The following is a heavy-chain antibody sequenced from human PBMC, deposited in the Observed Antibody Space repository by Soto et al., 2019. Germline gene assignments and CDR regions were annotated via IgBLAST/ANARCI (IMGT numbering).Heavy chain of an antibody. CDR3: TTGELGLSDAFDL. D-gene: IGHD3-16*01. CDR1: GFTFSKAW. J-gene: IGHJ3*01. V-gene: IGHV3-15*01. Sequence: EVQLVESGGGVVKPGGSLRLSCAASGFTFSKAWMSWVRQAPGKGLEWVGRMKTKTDRGTTDYAAPVNGRFTISRDDSYNTLYLQMNSLKTEDTAVYYCTTGELGLSDAFDLWGQGTVVTVSS. CDR2: MKTKTDRGTT.